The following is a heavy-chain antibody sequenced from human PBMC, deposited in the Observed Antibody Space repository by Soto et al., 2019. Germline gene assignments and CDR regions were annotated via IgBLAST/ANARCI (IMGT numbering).Heavy chain of an antibody. D-gene: IGHD2-15*01. Sequence: ASVKVSCKASGYTFTGYYMHWVRQAPGQGLEWMGWINPNSGGTNYAQKSQGRVTMTRDTSISTAYMELSRLRSDDTAVYYCASSQKVVATNYYYYGMDVWGQGTTVTVSS. CDR1: GYTFTGYY. CDR2: INPNSGGT. J-gene: IGHJ6*02. V-gene: IGHV1-2*02. CDR3: ASSQKVVATNYYYYGMDV.